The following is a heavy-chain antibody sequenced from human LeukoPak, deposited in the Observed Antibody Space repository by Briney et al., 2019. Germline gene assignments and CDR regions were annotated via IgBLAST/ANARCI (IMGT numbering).Heavy chain of an antibody. CDR2: IYSAGST. J-gene: IGHJ4*02. V-gene: IGHV3-53*04. Sequence: GGSLRLSCAASAFTVSSNCMIWVRQPPGKGLEWVSVIYSAGSTYNADSVKGRFTISRHNSKNTVYVQMYNLRPEDTAVYYCARVDTTLSYKLDHWGQGTLVTVSS. D-gene: IGHD1-1*01. CDR1: AFTVSSNC. CDR3: ARVDTTLSYKLDH.